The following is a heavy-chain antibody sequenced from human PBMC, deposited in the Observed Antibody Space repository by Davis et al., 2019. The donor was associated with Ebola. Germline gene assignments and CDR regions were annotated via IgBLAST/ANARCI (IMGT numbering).Heavy chain of an antibody. CDR1: GGSISSYY. D-gene: IGHD3-3*01. J-gene: IGHJ6*02. Sequence: SETLSLTCTVSGGSISSYYWSWIRQPPGKGLEWIGYFYYTGSTNYNPSLKSRVTISVDTSKNQFSLKLSSVTAADTAVYYCASLYYDLYYYGMDVWGQGTTLTVSS. V-gene: IGHV4-59*01. CDR3: ASLYYDLYYYGMDV. CDR2: FYYTGST.